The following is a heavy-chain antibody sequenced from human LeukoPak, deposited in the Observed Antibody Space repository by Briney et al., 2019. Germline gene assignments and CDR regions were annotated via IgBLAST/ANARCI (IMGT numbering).Heavy chain of an antibody. J-gene: IGHJ5*02. V-gene: IGHV3-74*01. CDR2: INPGGSTT. D-gene: IGHD3-22*01. CDR1: GFTFSRYW. Sequence: PGGSLRLSCAASGFTFSRYWIHWVRQAPGKGLEWVSRINPGGSTTTYADSVKGRFTISRDNVKNTVYLQMNSLRAEDTAVYYCARVLSGSWDWFDPWGQGTLVIVSS. CDR3: ARVLSGSWDWFDP.